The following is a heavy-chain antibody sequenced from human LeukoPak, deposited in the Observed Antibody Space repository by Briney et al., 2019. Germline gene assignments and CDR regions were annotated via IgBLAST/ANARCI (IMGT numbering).Heavy chain of an antibody. CDR2: INHSGGT. Sequence: IPSETLSLTCAVYGGSFSGYYWSWIRQPPGKGLEWIGEINHSGGTNYNPSLKSRVTISVDTSKNQFSLKLSSVTAADTAVYYCARAKILLSNYYYYMDVWGKGTTVTVSS. D-gene: IGHD2/OR15-2a*01. CDR3: ARAKILLSNYYYYMDV. CDR1: GGSFSGYY. V-gene: IGHV4-34*01. J-gene: IGHJ6*03.